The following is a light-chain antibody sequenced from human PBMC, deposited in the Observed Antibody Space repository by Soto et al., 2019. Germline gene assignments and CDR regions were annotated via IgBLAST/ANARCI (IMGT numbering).Light chain of an antibody. J-gene: IGKJ4*01. Sequence: DIQMSQSPSTLSASVGDRVTITCRASHSISSWLAWYQQKPGKAPKLLIYDASSLESGVPSRFSGSGSGTEFTLTISSLQPDDFATYYCLQDYNYPLTFGGGTKVDIK. CDR3: LQDYNYPLT. CDR2: DAS. CDR1: HSISSW. V-gene: IGKV1-5*01.